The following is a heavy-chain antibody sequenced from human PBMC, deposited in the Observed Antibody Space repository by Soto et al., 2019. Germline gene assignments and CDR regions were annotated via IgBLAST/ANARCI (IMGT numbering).Heavy chain of an antibody. V-gene: IGHV1-69*01. CDR3: VREGEHYCSSLHCPFAW. D-gene: IGHD2-2*01. CDR1: GGTFSRYT. CDR2: IIPFFGTT. Sequence: QVQLVQSGAEVKKPGSSVKVSCKASGGTFSRYTVTWVRQAPGQGLEWMGGIIPFFGTTNYAKKFQGRVTMTADDSTGTAYMQLSSLMSEDTAIYYCVREGEHYCSSLHCPFAWWGQDTLVTVSS. J-gene: IGHJ1*01.